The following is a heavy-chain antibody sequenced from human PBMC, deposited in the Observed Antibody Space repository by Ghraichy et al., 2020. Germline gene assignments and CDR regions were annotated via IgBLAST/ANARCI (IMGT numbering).Heavy chain of an antibody. CDR3: ARGRYYYDGYGYTPGYFDL. J-gene: IGHJ2*01. D-gene: IGHD3-22*01. Sequence: TLSLTCAVYGGSFSGYYWSWIRQPPGKGLEWIGEINHSGSTNYNPSLKSRVTISVDTSKNQFSLKLSSVTAADTAVYYCARGRYYYDGYGYTPGYFDLWGRGTLVTVSS. CDR1: GGSFSGYY. CDR2: INHSGST. V-gene: IGHV4-34*01.